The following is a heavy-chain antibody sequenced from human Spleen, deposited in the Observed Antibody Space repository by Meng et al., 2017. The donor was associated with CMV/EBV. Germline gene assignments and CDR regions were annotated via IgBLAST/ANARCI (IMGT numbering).Heavy chain of an antibody. D-gene: IGHD2-8*01. V-gene: IGHV4-59*01. J-gene: IGHJ5*02. CDR1: GGSISTFY. Sequence: SETLSLTCTVSGGSISTFYWSWIRQTPGKGLEWIGFIFYSGSSNYNPSPGSRVTMSVDTSRNQFPLTLTSVTAADTAVYYCARSLVHNDVWGDKDRPFDPWGQGTLVTVSS. CDR2: IFYSGSS. CDR3: ARSLVHNDVWGDKDRPFDP.